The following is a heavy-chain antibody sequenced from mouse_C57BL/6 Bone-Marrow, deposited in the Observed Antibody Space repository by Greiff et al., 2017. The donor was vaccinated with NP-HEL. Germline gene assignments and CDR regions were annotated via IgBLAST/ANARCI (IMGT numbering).Heavy chain of an antibody. Sequence: VQLKQSGAELVRPGASVKLSCTASGFNIKDDYMHWVKQRPEQGLEWIGWIDPENGDTKYASKFQGKATITADTSSNTAYLQLSSLTSEDTAVYYCTYYLYAMDYWGQGTSVTVSS. CDR2: IDPENGDT. CDR1: GFNIKDDY. V-gene: IGHV14-4*01. J-gene: IGHJ4*01. CDR3: TYYLYAMDY. D-gene: IGHD1-1*01.